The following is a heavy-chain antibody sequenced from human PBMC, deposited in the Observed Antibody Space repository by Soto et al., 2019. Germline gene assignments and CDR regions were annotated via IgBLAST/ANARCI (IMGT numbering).Heavy chain of an antibody. CDR2: IYYSGST. CDR3: DRDYRYPSGGMDV. CDR1: GGSINVGDYH. J-gene: IGHJ6*01. V-gene: IGHV4-30-4*01. Sequence: PSETLSLTCTFSGGSINVGDYHWTWIRQTPGKGLEWIGAIYYSGSTYYNPSLKSRIRISVDTSKNQFSLKLSSVTAADTAVYYCDRDYRYPSGGMDVWGQGTTVTVSS. D-gene: IGHD1-26*01.